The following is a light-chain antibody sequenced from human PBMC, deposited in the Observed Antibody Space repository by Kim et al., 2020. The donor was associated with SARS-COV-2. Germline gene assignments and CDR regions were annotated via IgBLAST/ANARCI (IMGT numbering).Light chain of an antibody. V-gene: IGLV3-1*01. CDR3: QAWDSSTHVV. CDR1: KLGDKY. J-gene: IGLJ2*01. Sequence: VSPGQTASITCSGDKLGDKYACWYQQKPGQSPVLVIYQDSKRPSGIPERFSSSNSGNTATLTISGTQAMDEADYYCQAWDSSTHVVFGGGTQLTVL. CDR2: QDS.